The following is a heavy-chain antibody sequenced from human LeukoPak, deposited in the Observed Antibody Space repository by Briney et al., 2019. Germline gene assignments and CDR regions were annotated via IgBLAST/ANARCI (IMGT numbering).Heavy chain of an antibody. V-gene: IGHV3-30*02. CDR1: GFTFSSYG. D-gene: IGHD1-26*01. J-gene: IGHJ4*02. CDR2: IRYDGSNK. CDR3: AKDRGSYHDYYFDY. Sequence: PGGSLRLSCAASGFTFSSYGMHWVRQAPGKGLEWVAFIRYDGSNKYYADSVKGRFTISRDNSKNTLYLQMNSLRAEDTAVYYCAKDRGSYHDYYFDYWGQGTLVTVSS.